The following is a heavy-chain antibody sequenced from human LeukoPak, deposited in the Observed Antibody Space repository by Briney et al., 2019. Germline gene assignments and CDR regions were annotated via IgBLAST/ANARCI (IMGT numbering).Heavy chain of an antibody. CDR2: INPNSGGT. CDR3: ASRDGPQGGFDY. CDR1: GYTFTGYY. V-gene: IGHV1-2*02. J-gene: IGHJ4*02. Sequence: ASVKVSCKASGYTFTGYYMHWVRQAPGQGLEWMGWINPNSGGTHYAQKFQGRVTMTRDTSISTAYMELSRLRSDGTAVYYCASRDGPQGGFDYWGQGTLVTVSS. D-gene: IGHD5-24*01.